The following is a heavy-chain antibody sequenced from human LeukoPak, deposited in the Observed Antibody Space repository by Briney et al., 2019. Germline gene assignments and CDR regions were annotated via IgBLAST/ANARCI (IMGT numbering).Heavy chain of an antibody. V-gene: IGHV3-30-3*01. CDR2: VSDDGSDK. CDR1: GFTFSSYA. J-gene: IGHJ4*02. CDR3: ARDGSSGYYYVHYFDY. D-gene: IGHD3-22*01. Sequence: GGSLRLSCAASGFTFSSYAMHWVRQAPGKGLEWVAVVSDDGSDKKYADSVKGRFTISRDKSKNTLYLQMNSLRAEDTAVYYCARDGSSGYYYVHYFDYWGQGTLVTVSS.